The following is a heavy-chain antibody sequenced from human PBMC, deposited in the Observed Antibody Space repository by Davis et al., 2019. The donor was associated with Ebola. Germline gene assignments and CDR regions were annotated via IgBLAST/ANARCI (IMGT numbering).Heavy chain of an antibody. CDR3: ARDFQDGATWVSDY. J-gene: IGHJ4*02. CDR2: ISPYTGNT. D-gene: IGHD5-24*01. Sequence: AASVKVSCKASGYTFYSYGFDWVRQAPGQGLAWLGWISPYTGNTNYAHKLQGRVTLTTDTSAATAYMQLTSLRSDDTAIYYCARDFQDGATWVSDYWGQGTLVTVSS. CDR1: GYTFYSYG. V-gene: IGHV1-18*04.